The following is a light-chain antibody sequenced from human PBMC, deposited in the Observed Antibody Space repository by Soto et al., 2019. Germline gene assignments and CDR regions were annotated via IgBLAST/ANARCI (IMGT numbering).Light chain of an antibody. CDR3: QQSYSIWT. Sequence: DIQMTQSPASLSASVEDRVIVTCRASQSIRSYLNWYQQKPGTAPKLLIYAASSLQSGVPSRFSGSGSGTDFTLTISSLQPEDFATYYCQQSYSIWTFGQGTRWIS. V-gene: IGKV1-39*01. J-gene: IGKJ1*01. CDR1: QSIRSY. CDR2: AAS.